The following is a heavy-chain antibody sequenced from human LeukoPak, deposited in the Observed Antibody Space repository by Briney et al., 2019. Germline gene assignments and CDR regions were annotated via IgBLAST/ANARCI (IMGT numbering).Heavy chain of an antibody. J-gene: IGHJ4*02. V-gene: IGHV3-23*01. CDR3: AKKQPTYYYDSSGYYGY. CDR1: GFTFSSYA. D-gene: IGHD3-22*01. Sequence: GGSLRLSCAASGFTFSSYAMSWVRQAPGKGLEWVSAISGSGGSTYYADSVKGRFTISRDNSKNTLYLQMNSLRAEDTAVYYCAKKQPTYYYDSSGYYGYWGQGTLVTVSS. CDR2: ISGSGGST.